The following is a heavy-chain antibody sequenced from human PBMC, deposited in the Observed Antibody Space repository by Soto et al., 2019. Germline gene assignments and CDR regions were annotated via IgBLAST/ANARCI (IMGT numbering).Heavy chain of an antibody. Sequence: QVQLVQSGAEVKKPGSSVKVSCKASGGTFSSYTISWVRQAPGQGLEWMGRIIPILGIANYAQKFQGRVTMTADKSTSAAYMELSSLRSEDTAVYYCARDGGIAVAGYYYYGMEVWGQGTTVTVSS. D-gene: IGHD6-19*01. V-gene: IGHV1-69*08. J-gene: IGHJ6*02. CDR2: IIPILGIA. CDR3: ARDGGIAVAGYYYYGMEV. CDR1: GGTFSSYT.